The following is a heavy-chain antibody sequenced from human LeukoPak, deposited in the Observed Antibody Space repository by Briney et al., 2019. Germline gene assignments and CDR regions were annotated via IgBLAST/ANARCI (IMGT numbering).Heavy chain of an antibody. Sequence: ASVKVSCKASGGTFSSYAISWVRQAPGQGLEWMGGTIPIFGTANYAQKFQGRVTITADESTSTAYMELSSLRSEDTAVYYCARERGYCSSTSCYNIHTDAFDIWGQGTMVTVSS. D-gene: IGHD2-2*02. V-gene: IGHV1-69*13. CDR1: GGTFSSYA. CDR2: TIPIFGTA. J-gene: IGHJ3*02. CDR3: ARERGYCSSTSCYNIHTDAFDI.